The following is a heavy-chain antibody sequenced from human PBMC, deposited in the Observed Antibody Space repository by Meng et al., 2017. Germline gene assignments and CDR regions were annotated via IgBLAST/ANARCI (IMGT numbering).Heavy chain of an antibody. Sequence: SVKVSCKASGYTFTSYAMHWVRQAPGQRLEWMGGIIPIFGTANYAQKFQGRVTITADESTSTAYMELSSLRSEDTAVYYCAENGDCSSTSCYRVWFDPWGQGTLVTVSS. D-gene: IGHD2-2*01. CDR3: AENGDCSSTSCYRVWFDP. J-gene: IGHJ5*02. V-gene: IGHV1-69*13. CDR1: GYTFTSYA. CDR2: IIPIFGTA.